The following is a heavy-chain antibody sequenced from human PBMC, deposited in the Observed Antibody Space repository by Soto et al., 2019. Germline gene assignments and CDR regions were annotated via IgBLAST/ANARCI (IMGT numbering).Heavy chain of an antibody. J-gene: IGHJ3*02. V-gene: IGHV4-59*01. CDR1: GGSISSYY. D-gene: IGHD3-22*01. CDR2: IYYSGST. CDR3: ARDEWGYYDSSGYLPGAFDI. Sequence: PSETLSLTCTVSGGSISSYYWSWIRQPPGKGLEWIGYIYYSGSTNYNPSLKSRVTISVDTSKNQFSLKLSSVTAADTAVYYCARDEWGYYDSSGYLPGAFDIWGQETMVTVSS.